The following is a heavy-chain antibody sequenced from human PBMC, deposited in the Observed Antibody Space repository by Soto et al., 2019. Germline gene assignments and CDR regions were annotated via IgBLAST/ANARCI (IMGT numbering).Heavy chain of an antibody. D-gene: IGHD3-10*01. CDR1: GFGFDEDA. Sequence: YLRLSCAASGFGFDEDAMHWVRQAPGKGLEWVSGISWSGDMIRYADSVKGRFTISRDNGKNSLYLQMNSLRTEDTAFYYCVQDWLSXPYGKFHNWGQGALVTVSS. CDR2: ISWSGDMI. CDR3: VQDWLSXPYGKFHN. J-gene: IGHJ4*02. V-gene: IGHV3-9*01.